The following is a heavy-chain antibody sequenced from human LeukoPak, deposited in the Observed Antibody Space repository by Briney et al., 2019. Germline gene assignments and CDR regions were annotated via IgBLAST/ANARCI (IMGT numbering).Heavy chain of an antibody. J-gene: IGHJ5*02. CDR1: VGSPSNYY. CDR3: ARHRYSRAANWFDP. CDR2: ISSSGSA. D-gene: IGHD6-13*01. Sequence: SETLSLTRAVSVGSPSNYYSSGVRHPPEKGLEWIGYISSSGSAIYNPSLRSRVPISIDTSKNHSSLMLRSVTAADTAVYYCARHRYSRAANWFDPWGQGTLVTVSS. V-gene: IGHV4-59*08.